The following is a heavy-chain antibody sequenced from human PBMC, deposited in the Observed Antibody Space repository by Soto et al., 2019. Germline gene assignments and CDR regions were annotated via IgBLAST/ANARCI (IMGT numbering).Heavy chain of an antibody. V-gene: IGHV3-48*02. Sequence: EVQLVESGGGLVQPGGSLRLSCAASGFTFSSYNMNWVRQAPGKGLEWVSYISSSSITIYYADSVKGRFTISRDNAKSSLYLQMNSLRDEDTAVYSCATRYTGRARLDFWGQGALVTVSS. J-gene: IGHJ4*02. D-gene: IGHD3-16*02. CDR3: ATRYTGRARLDF. CDR2: ISSSSITI. CDR1: GFTFSSYN.